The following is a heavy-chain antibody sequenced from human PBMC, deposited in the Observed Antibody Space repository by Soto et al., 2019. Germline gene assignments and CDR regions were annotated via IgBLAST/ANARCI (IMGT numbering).Heavy chain of an antibody. CDR3: ATMGTPATGLYYFDY. V-gene: IGHV4-34*01. CDR2: INHSGST. J-gene: IGHJ4*02. D-gene: IGHD2-15*01. Sequence: PSETLSLTCAVYGGSFSGYYWNWIRQPPGKGLEWIGEINHSGSTNYNPSLKSRVTISVDTSKNQFSLNLSFVTAADTAVYYCATMGTPATGLYYFDYWGQGTLVTVSS. CDR1: GGSFSGYY.